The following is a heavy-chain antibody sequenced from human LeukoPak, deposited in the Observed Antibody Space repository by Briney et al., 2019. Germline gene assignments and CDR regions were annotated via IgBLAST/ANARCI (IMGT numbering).Heavy chain of an antibody. D-gene: IGHD7-27*01. J-gene: IGHJ4*02. Sequence: ASVKVSCKASGYTFTSYDFNWVRQATGQGLEWMGWMSPNSGNTGYAQKFQGRVTMTRDTSISTAYMGLSSLRSEDTAVYYCARGPPNWGFDYWGLGTLVTVSS. CDR3: ARGPPNWGFDY. V-gene: IGHV1-8*01. CDR2: MSPNSGNT. CDR1: GYTFTSYD.